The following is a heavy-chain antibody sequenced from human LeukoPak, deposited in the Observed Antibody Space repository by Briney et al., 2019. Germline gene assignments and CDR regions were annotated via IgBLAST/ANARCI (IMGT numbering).Heavy chain of an antibody. V-gene: IGHV3-48*02. J-gene: IGHJ4*02. CDR2: ISSGGSTI. CDR1: GFIFSNYA. CDR3: ARDEVGVDITMVTTGGIDF. Sequence: PGGSLRLSCAASGFIFSNYAMSWVRQAPGKGLEWVSYISSGGSTIYYADSVRGRFTISRDNAKNSLYLQMNSLRDEDTAMFYCARDEVGVDITMVTTGGIDFWGQGTLVTVSS. D-gene: IGHD3-10*01.